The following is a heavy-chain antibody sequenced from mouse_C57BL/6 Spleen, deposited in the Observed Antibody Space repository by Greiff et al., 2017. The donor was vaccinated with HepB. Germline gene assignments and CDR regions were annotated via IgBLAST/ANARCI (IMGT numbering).Heavy chain of an antibody. CDR1: GFTFSDYG. CDR2: ISSGSSTI. D-gene: IGHD2-4*01. V-gene: IGHV5-17*01. CDR3: ARGRHCDYDYYYAMDY. J-gene: IGHJ4*01. Sequence: EVKLVESGGGLVKPGGSLKLSCAASGFTFSDYGMHWVRQAPEKGLEWVAYISSGSSTIYYADTVKGRFTISRDNAKNTLFLQMTSLRSEDTAMYYCARGRHCDYDYYYAMDYWGQGTSVTVSS.